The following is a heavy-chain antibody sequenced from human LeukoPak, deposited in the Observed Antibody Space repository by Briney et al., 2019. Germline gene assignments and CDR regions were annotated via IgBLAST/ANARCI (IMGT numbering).Heavy chain of an antibody. CDR1: GFTFSSYS. D-gene: IGHD4-23*01. Sequence: GGSLRLSCAASGFTFSSYSMNWVRQAPGKGLEWVSYISSSSNTIYYADSVKGRFTISRDNAKNSLYLQMNSLRAEDTAVYYCARDYGGSTPFDYWGQGTLVTVSS. V-gene: IGHV3-48*04. J-gene: IGHJ4*02. CDR2: ISSSSNTI. CDR3: ARDYGGSTPFDY.